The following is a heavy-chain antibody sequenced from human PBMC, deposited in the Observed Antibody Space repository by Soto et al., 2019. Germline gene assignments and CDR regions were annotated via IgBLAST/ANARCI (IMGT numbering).Heavy chain of an antibody. CDR1: GGSISSDGYS. J-gene: IGHJ4*02. Sequence: SETLSLTCAVSGGSISSDGYSWSWIRQPPGKGLEWIGYIYHSGSTYYNPSLKSRVTISVDRSKNQFSLKLSSVTAADTAVYYCASGSGSYPNFDYWGQGTLVTVSS. V-gene: IGHV4-30-2*01. CDR3: ASGSGSYPNFDY. CDR2: IYHSGST. D-gene: IGHD1-26*01.